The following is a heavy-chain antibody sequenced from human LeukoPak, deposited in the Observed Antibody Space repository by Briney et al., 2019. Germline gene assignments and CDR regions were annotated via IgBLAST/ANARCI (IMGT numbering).Heavy chain of an antibody. J-gene: IGHJ4*02. D-gene: IGHD6-13*01. CDR1: GGSISSSSYY. V-gene: IGHV4-39*01. CDR3: ASHEKKQQRFDY. Sequence: PSETLSLTCTVSGGSISSSSYYWGWIRQPPGKGLEWIGSIYYSGSTYYNPSLKSRVTISVDTSKNQFSLKLSSVTAADTAVYYCASHEKKQQRFDYWGQGTLVTVSS. CDR2: IYYSGST.